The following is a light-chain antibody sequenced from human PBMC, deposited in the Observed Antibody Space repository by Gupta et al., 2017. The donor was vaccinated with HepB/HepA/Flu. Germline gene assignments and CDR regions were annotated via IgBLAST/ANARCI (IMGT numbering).Light chain of an antibody. CDR1: SSHIGSNY. V-gene: IGLV1-47*01. CDR2: RNN. Sequence: QSVLTQPPSASGTPGQRVTISCSGSSSHIGSNYVSWYQQLPGTAPKLLIYRNNQRPSGVPDRFSGSKSGTSASLAISGLRSEDEADYYCAAWDDSLVVVFGGGTKLTVL. J-gene: IGLJ2*01. CDR3: AAWDDSLVVV.